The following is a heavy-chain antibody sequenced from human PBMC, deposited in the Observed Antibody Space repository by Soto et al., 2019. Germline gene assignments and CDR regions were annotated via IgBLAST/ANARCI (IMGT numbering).Heavy chain of an antibody. CDR2: INRSGGT. V-gene: IGHV4-34*01. Sequence: PSLACAACGGSCSDGYWTWIRQPPGRGLEWIGEINRSGGTIYNPSLESRVTISADTSKNQFSLKLTSVTAADTAVYYCARGPYSRGVGATNPSHWGQGTLVTVSS. J-gene: IGHJ4*02. CDR3: ARGPYSRGVGATNPSH. D-gene: IGHD1-26*01. CDR1: GGSCSDGY.